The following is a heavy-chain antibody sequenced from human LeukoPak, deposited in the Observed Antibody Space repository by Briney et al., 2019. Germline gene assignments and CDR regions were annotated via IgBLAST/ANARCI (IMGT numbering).Heavy chain of an antibody. J-gene: IGHJ4*02. D-gene: IGHD4-23*01. V-gene: IGHV3-9*01. CDR1: GFTFDDYA. CDR3: AKDLYGGKTGFDY. CDR2: ISWNSGSI. Sequence: GWSLRLSCAASGFTFDDYAMHWVRQAPGKGLEWVSGISWNSGSIGYADSVKGRFTISRDNAKNSLYLQMNSLRAEDTALYYCAKDLYGGKTGFDYWGQGTLVTVSS.